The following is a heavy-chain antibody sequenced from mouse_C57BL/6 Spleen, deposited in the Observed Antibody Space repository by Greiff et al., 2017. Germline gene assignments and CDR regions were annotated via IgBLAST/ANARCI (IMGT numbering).Heavy chain of an antibody. J-gene: IGHJ2*01. CDR3: AREGETGTDY. D-gene: IGHD4-1*01. CDR1: GYSITSGYY. Sequence: VQLQQSGPGLVKPSQSLSLTCSVTGYSITSGYYWNWIRQFPGNKLEWMGYISYDGSNNYNPSLKNRISITRDTSKNQFFLKLNSVTTEYTATYYCAREGETGTDYWGQGTTLTVSS. CDR2: ISYDGSN. V-gene: IGHV3-6*01.